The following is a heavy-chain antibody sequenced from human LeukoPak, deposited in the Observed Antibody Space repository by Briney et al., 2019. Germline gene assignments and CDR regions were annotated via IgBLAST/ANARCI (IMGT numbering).Heavy chain of an antibody. V-gene: IGHV4-4*07. CDR1: DGSISNYY. CDR3: ARGIVVVPAVRDAFDV. Sequence: PSETLSLTCTVSDGSISNYYWSWIRQPAGKGLEWIGRIYTSGSTSYNPSLKSRVTMSVDTSKNQFSLKLSSVTAADTAVYYCARGIVVVPAVRDAFDVWGQGTMVTVSS. J-gene: IGHJ3*01. D-gene: IGHD2-2*01. CDR2: IYTSGST.